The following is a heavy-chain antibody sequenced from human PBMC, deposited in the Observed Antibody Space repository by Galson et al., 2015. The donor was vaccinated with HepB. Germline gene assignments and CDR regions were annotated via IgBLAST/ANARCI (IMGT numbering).Heavy chain of an antibody. CDR1: GYSFINYG. Sequence: SVKVSCKASGYSFINYGISWVRQAPGQGLEWMGWTSAHNGNKQYALKFQGRVTMTTDTSTSTAYMELRNLRSDDMAIYYCARGGSDNYYIGYWGQGTLVTVSS. CDR3: ARGGSDNYYIGY. V-gene: IGHV1-18*03. J-gene: IGHJ4*02. D-gene: IGHD3-10*01. CDR2: TSAHNGNK.